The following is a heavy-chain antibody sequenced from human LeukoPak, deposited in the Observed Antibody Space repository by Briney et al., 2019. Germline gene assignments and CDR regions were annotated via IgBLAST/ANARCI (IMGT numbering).Heavy chain of an antibody. Sequence: SETLSLTCTVSGGSISSSDYYWSWIRQPPGKGLEWIGYIYYSGSTNYNPSLKSRVTISVDTSKNQFSLKLSSVTAVDTAVYYCAKDSSTWGNLAGHFDSWGQGTLVTVSS. J-gene: IGHJ4*02. CDR3: AKDSSTWGNLAGHFDS. CDR2: IYYSGST. V-gene: IGHV4-61*08. D-gene: IGHD6-13*01. CDR1: GGSISSSDYY.